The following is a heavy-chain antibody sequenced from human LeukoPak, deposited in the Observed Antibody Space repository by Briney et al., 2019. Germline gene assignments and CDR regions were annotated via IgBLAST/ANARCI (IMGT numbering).Heavy chain of an antibody. D-gene: IGHD6-19*01. V-gene: IGHV4-34*01. Sequence: SETLSLTCAVYGGSFSGYYWSWIRQPPGKGLGWIGEINHSGSTNYNPSLKSRVTISVDTSKNQFPLKLSSVTAADTAVYYCARMKQWLVTTGFDYWGQGSLVTVSS. CDR2: INHSGST. CDR3: ARMKQWLVTTGFDY. CDR1: GGSFSGYY. J-gene: IGHJ4*02.